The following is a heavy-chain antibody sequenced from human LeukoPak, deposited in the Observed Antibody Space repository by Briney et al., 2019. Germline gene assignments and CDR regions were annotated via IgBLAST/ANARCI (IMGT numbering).Heavy chain of an antibody. CDR2: IHHSGGT. V-gene: IGHV4-4*02. CDR3: ARASAYYGSGSLMDV. Sequence: PSETLSLTCTVSGASVSRNWWSWVRQPPGKGLEWIGEIHHSGGTNYNPSLKSRVTMSLDNSNNHFSLKLSSVTAADTAVYYCARASAYYGSGSLMDVWGKGTTVTVSS. J-gene: IGHJ6*04. CDR1: GASVSRNW. D-gene: IGHD3-10*01.